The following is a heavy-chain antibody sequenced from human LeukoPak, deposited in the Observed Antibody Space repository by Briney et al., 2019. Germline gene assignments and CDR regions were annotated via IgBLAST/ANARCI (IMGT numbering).Heavy chain of an antibody. CDR3: ARDFSSSSTVYYYYYMDV. V-gene: IGHV4-39*07. J-gene: IGHJ6*03. D-gene: IGHD6-6*01. Sequence: KSSETLSLTCTVSGGSISSRPYYWGWVRQPPGKGLEWIGTISYSGTTYYSPSLKSRVTISLDTSKNQFSLKLSSVTAADKAIYYCARDFSSSSTVYYYYYMDVWGKGTTVTVSS. CDR1: GGSISSRPYY. CDR2: ISYSGTT.